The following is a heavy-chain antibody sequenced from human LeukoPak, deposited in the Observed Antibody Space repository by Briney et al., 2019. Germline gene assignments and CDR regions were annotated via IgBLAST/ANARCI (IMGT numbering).Heavy chain of an antibody. CDR2: ITSKADGGTT. CDR1: GFTFSNAW. CDR3: TTDLRYFDRTGFAFDV. V-gene: IGHV3-15*01. D-gene: IGHD3-9*01. Sequence: PGGSLRLSCAASGFTFSNAWMSWVRQAPGKGLEWVGRITSKADGGTTDYVAPVKGRFTISRDDAKNTLYLQMNSLKTDDTAVYYCTTDLRYFDRTGFAFDVWGQGTLVTVSS. J-gene: IGHJ3*01.